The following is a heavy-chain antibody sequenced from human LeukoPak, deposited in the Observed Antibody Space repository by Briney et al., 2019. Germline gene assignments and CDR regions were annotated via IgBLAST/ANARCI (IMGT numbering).Heavy chain of an antibody. CDR1: GFTFGIYW. D-gene: IGHD5-18*01. Sequence: PGGSLRLSCAASGFTFGIYWMSWVRQAPGKGLEWVANIKEDAREKNYVDSVKGRFTISRDNAKNSLYLQMNSLRAEDTAVYYCARDHHPFTAWGQGILVTVSS. CDR3: ARDHHPFTA. V-gene: IGHV3-7*04. CDR2: IKEDAREK. J-gene: IGHJ4*02.